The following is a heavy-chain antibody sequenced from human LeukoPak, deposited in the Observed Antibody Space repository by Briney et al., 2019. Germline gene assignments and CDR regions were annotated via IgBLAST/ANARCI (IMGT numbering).Heavy chain of an antibody. CDR2: ISHDGRSK. D-gene: IGHD4-11*01. V-gene: IGHV3-30*18. Sequence: GGSLRLSCAASGFTFSSYGMHCVRQAPGKGLEWVAVISHDGRSKYYADSVKGQFTISRDNSENTLYLQMNSLRAEDTAVYYCAKEGTTFTSRRIDSWGQGTLVTVSS. J-gene: IGHJ4*02. CDR3: AKEGTTFTSRRIDS. CDR1: GFTFSSYG.